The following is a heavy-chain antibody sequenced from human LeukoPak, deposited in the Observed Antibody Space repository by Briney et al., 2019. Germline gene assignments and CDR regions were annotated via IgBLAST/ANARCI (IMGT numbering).Heavy chain of an antibody. Sequence: ASVKLSFKASGYTFTSYGISWVRQAPGQGLEWVGWFSAYCGNTNYAQKLQGRVTMTTDTSTSTAYLELSSLRSDDTAVYYCARVARELRLGEWLPPIGVWGKGTTGTGS. CDR2: FSAYCGNT. J-gene: IGHJ6*03. CDR1: GYTFTSYG. D-gene: IGHD3-16*01. CDR3: ARVARELRLGEWLPPIGV. V-gene: IGHV1-18*01.